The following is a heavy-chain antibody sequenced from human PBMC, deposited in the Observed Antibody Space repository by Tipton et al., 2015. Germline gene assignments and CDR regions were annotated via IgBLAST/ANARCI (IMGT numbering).Heavy chain of an antibody. CDR1: GGTFSSYA. CDR3: ARAQRVYSGYDLVPFDY. Sequence: QSGAEVKKPGSSVKVSCKASGGTFSSYAISWVRQAPGQGLEWMGGIIPIFGTANYAQKFQGRVTITADKSTSTAYMELSSLRSEDTAVYYCARAQRVYSGYDLVPFDYWGQGTLVTVSS. J-gene: IGHJ4*02. CDR2: IIPIFGTA. V-gene: IGHV1-69*06. D-gene: IGHD5-12*01.